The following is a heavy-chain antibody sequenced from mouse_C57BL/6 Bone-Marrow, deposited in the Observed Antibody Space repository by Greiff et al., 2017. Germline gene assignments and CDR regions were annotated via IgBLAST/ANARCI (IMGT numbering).Heavy chain of an antibody. CDR2: IDPENGDT. CDR3: TTGVWDY. D-gene: IGHD2-10*02. CDR1: GFNIKDDY. V-gene: IGHV14-4*01. Sequence: VQLQQSGAELVRPGASVKLSCTASGFNIKDDYMHWVKQRPEQGLEWIGWIDPENGDTEYASKFQGKATITAETSSNTAYLQLSSLTSEDTAVYYCTTGVWDYWGQGTTLTVSS. J-gene: IGHJ2*01.